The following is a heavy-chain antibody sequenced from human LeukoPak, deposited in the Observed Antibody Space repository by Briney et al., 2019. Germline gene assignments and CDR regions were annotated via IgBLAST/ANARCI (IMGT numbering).Heavy chain of an antibody. Sequence: ASVKVTFKSSGSTFTFYGISWVRLAPGQGLEWMGWISAYNGNTNYAQKLQGRVTMTTDTSTSTAYMELRSLRSDDTAVYYCARARSADYWGQGTLVTVSS. CDR1: GSTFTFYG. J-gene: IGHJ4*02. CDR3: ARARSADY. V-gene: IGHV1-18*01. CDR2: ISAYNGNT.